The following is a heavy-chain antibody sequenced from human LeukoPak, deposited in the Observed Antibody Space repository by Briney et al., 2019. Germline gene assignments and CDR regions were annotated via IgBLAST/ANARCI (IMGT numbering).Heavy chain of an antibody. D-gene: IGHD1-14*01. J-gene: IGHJ4*02. CDR3: ARGYWWNHQY. V-gene: IGHV3-30-3*01. CDR2: ISKDGSDK. CDR1: GFTFSDYA. Sequence: GGSLRLSCAASGFTFSDYAMHWVRQAPGKGLEWVAVISKDGSDKYYPGSVRGRFTISRDNSKNTIYLQMDSLRAEDTAIYYCARGYWWNHQYWGQGTLVTVSS.